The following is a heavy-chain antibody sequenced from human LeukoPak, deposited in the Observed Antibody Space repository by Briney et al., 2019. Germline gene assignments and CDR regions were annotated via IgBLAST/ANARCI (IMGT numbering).Heavy chain of an antibody. D-gene: IGHD4-17*01. CDR2: IYYSGST. Sequence: SETLSLTCTVSGGSISTSSYYWGWIRQPPGKGLEWIGSIYYSGSTYYNPSLKSRVTISVDTSKNQFSLKLSSVTAEDTAVYYCARTGDYLQAAWGQGTLVTVSS. CDR1: GGSISTSSYY. CDR3: ARTGDYLQAA. J-gene: IGHJ5*02. V-gene: IGHV4-39*01.